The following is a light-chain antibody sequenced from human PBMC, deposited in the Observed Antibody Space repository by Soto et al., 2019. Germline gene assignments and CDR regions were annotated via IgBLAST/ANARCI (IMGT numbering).Light chain of an antibody. J-gene: IGKJ4*01. CDR1: QSINSW. CDR2: DAS. V-gene: IGKV1-5*01. Sequence: DIQMTQSPSTLSASVGDRVTITCRASQSINSWLAWYQQKPGRAPKLLIYDASSLESGVPSRFSGSGSGTDFTLTISSLQPEDVAAYYCQKYNSAPLTFGGGTKVDIK. CDR3: QKYNSAPLT.